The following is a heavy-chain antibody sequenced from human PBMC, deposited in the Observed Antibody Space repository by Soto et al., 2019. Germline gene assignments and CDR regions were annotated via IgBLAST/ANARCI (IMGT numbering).Heavy chain of an antibody. CDR2: IIPIFGTV. D-gene: IGHD6-19*01. V-gene: IGHV1-69*12. Sequence: QVQLLQSGAEVKKPGSPVRVSCEASGGTFRTYAISWVRQAPGQGLEWMGEIIPIFGTVNYAQKFQGRVTITADXSXTXVXXDLRSLRSEDTAVYYCAKGAVAGTPTSYYYYGMDVWGQGTTVTVSS. J-gene: IGHJ6*02. CDR3: AKGAVAGTPTSYYYYGMDV. CDR1: GGTFRTYA.